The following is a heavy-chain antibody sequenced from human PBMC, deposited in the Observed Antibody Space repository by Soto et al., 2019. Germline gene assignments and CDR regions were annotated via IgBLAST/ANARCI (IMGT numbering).Heavy chain of an antibody. V-gene: IGHV6-1*01. Sequence: PSQTLSLTCAISGDSVSSNSAAWNWIRQSPSRGLEWLGRTYYRSKWYNDYAVSVKSRITINPDTSKNQFSLQLNSVTPEDTAVYYCARSYCSSTSCYSSYYYYYGMDVWGQGTTVTVSS. CDR2: TYYRSKWYN. D-gene: IGHD2-2*01. J-gene: IGHJ6*02. CDR3: ARSYCSSTSCYSSYYYYYGMDV. CDR1: GDSVSSNSAA.